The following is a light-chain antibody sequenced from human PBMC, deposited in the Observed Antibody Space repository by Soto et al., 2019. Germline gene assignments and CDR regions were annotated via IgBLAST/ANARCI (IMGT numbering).Light chain of an antibody. Sequence: QSVLTQPPSASGTPGQSVTISCSGTTSNIGSNTVSWYHHLPGTAPKLLIYSNDQRPSGVPDRFSGSKSGTSASLAISGLQSEDEADYYCAIWDLTLSAWVFGGGTKVTVL. CDR3: AIWDLTLSAWV. CDR1: TSNIGSNT. V-gene: IGLV1-44*01. J-gene: IGLJ3*02. CDR2: SND.